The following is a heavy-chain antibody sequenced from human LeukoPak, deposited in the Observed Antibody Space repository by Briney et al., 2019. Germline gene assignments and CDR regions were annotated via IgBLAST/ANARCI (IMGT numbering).Heavy chain of an antibody. D-gene: IGHD3-10*01. CDR3: AGRRFGELFSS. J-gene: IGHJ5*02. CDR2: INHSGST. Sequence: SETLSLTCAVHGGSFSGYYWSWIRQPPGKGLEWIEEINHSGSTNYNPSLKSRATISVDTSKNQFSLKLTSVTAADTAVYYCAGRRFGELFSSWGQGAQVTVSS. V-gene: IGHV4-34*01. CDR1: GGSFSGYY.